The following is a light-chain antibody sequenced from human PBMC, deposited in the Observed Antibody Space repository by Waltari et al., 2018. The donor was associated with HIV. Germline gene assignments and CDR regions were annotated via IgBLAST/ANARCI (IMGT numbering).Light chain of an antibody. Sequence: SFVLTQSPSMSVAPGETARIACGGNNIGGESVHWYQQKPGQAPGLVMYDDSDRPSGIPERVSDSNSKNTATLTIGRVEAGDEADYDCQLWDSRGNHVVFGGGTKLTVL. J-gene: IGLJ2*01. CDR2: DDS. V-gene: IGLV3-21*04. CDR1: NIGGES. CDR3: QLWDSRGNHVV.